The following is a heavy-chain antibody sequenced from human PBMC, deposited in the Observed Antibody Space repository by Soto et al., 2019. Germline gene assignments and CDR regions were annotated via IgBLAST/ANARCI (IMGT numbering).Heavy chain of an antibody. CDR3: ARDLGRTAAGYYYYYAMDV. D-gene: IGHD2-2*01. J-gene: IGHJ6*02. V-gene: IGHV3-7*01. Sequence: PGSSLRLSCAASGFTFSNYWMNWVRQVPGTGLEWVANIKGDGSEKYFVDSVKGRFTISRDNAKNSLYLQMNSLRAEDTATYYCARDLGRTAAGYYYYYAMDVWGQGTTVTVTS. CDR1: GFTFSNYW. CDR2: IKGDGSEK.